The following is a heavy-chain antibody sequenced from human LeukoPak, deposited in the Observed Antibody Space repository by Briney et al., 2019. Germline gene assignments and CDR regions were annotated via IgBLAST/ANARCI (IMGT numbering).Heavy chain of an antibody. D-gene: IGHD6-13*01. J-gene: IGHJ4*02. CDR2: IYTSGST. CDR1: GGSISSYY. V-gene: IGHV4-4*07. Sequence: SETLSLTCTVSGGSISSYYWSWIRQPAGKGLEWIGRIYTSGSTNYNPSLKSRVTMSVDTSKNQFSLKLSSVTAADTAVYYCARARKTAWPKNPRIAAAMYYFDYWGQGTLVTVSS. CDR3: ARARKTAWPKNPRIAAAMYYFDY.